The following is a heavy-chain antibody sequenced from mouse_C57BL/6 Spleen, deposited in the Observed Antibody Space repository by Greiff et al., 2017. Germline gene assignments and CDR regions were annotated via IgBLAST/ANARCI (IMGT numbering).Heavy chain of an antibody. J-gene: IGHJ2*01. V-gene: IGHV1-50*01. CDR3: ARYPRYYSNYYFDY. D-gene: IGHD2-5*01. Sequence: QVQLQQPGAELVKPGASVKLSCKASGYTFTSYWMQWVKQRPGQGLEWIGEIDPADSYTNYNQKFTGKATLTVDTSSSTAYMQLSSLTSEDSAVYYCARYPRYYSNYYFDYWGQGTTLTVSS. CDR2: IDPADSYT. CDR1: GYTFTSYW.